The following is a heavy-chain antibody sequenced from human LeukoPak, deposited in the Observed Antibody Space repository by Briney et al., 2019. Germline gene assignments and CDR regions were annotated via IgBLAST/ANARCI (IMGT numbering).Heavy chain of an antibody. CDR3: ASSYGDYLDAFDI. J-gene: IGHJ3*02. V-gene: IGHV1-2*04. CDR1: GYTLTDYY. CDR2: INPNSGGT. D-gene: IGHD4-17*01. Sequence: ASVKVSCTASGYTLTDYYMHWVRQAPGQGLEWMGRINPNSGGTNYAQKFQGWVTMTRDTSISTAYMELSRLRSDDTAVYYCASSYGDYLDAFDIWGQGTMVTVSS.